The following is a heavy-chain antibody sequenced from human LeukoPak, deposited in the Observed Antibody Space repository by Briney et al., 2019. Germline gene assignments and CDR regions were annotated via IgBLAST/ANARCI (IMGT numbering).Heavy chain of an antibody. D-gene: IGHD5-18*01. V-gene: IGHV3-33*01. CDR1: GFTFSSYG. J-gene: IGHJ4*02. CDR2: IWYDGSNK. CDR3: ARTETAMVSFDY. Sequence: QPGRSLRLSCAASGFTFSSYGMHWVRQAPGKGLEWVAVIWYDGSNKYYADSVKGRFTISRDNSKNTLYLQVNSLRAEDTAVYYCARTETAMVSFDYWGQGTLVTVSS.